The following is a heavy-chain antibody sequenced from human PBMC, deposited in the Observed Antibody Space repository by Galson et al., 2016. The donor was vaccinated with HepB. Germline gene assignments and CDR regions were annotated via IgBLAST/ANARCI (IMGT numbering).Heavy chain of an antibody. CDR1: GGSVTISSYY. D-gene: IGHD3-16*01. Sequence: LSLTCTVSGGSVTISSYYWGWVRQPPGKGLEWIGNIYYSGSTYYNPSLKSRFTITVDTSKAQFSLKLTSVTAADSAVYYCARQNCDYVWGSKTPPYFFDFWGPGTRVTVSS. V-gene: IGHV4-39*01. CDR3: ARQNCDYVWGSKTPPYFFDF. CDR2: IYYSGST. J-gene: IGHJ4*02.